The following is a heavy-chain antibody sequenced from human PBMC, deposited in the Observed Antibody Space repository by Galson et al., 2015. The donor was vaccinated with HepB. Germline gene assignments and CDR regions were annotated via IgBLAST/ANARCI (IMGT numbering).Heavy chain of an antibody. CDR2: IWFDGDNK. J-gene: IGHJ6*02. D-gene: IGHD1-26*01. CDR1: GFTFSSYG. Sequence: SLRLSCAASGFTFSSYGMDWVRQAPGKGLEWVAFIWFDGDNKYYADSVKGRFTISRDNSKNTLYLQMNSLRVEDTALYYCARERTWGAPVPQNYYSYGLDVWGQGTTVTVSS. V-gene: IGHV3-33*08. CDR3: ARERTWGAPVPQNYYSYGLDV.